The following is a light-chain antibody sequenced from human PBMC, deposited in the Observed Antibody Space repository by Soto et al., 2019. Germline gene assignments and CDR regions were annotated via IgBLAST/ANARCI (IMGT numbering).Light chain of an antibody. V-gene: IGKV1-5*03. J-gene: IGKJ1*01. CDR1: QSISSW. CDR2: MAS. CDR3: QHYNDYSRI. Sequence: DIQMTQSPSTLSASIGDRVTITFRASQSISSWLAWYQQKPGKAPKLLIYMASNLQSGVPSRFSGSGSGTEFTLTISSLQPDDFATYYCQHYNDYSRIFGQGTKVEIK.